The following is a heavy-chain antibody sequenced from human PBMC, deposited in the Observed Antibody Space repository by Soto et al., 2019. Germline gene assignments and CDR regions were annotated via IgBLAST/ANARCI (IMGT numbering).Heavy chain of an antibody. D-gene: IGHD6-13*01. CDR1: GGSISSYY. V-gene: IGHV4-4*07. CDR2: IYTSGST. CDR3: GRVGIAAAGTGDWFDP. J-gene: IGHJ5*02. Sequence: SETLSLTCTVSGGSISSYYWSWIRQPAGKGLEWIGRIYTSGSTNYNPSLKSRVTMSVDTSKNQFSLKLSSVTAADTAVYYCGRVGIAAAGTGDWFDPWGQGTLVTVSS.